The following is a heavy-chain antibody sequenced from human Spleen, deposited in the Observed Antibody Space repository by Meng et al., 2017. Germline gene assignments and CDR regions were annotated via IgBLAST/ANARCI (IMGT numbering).Heavy chain of an antibody. J-gene: IGHJ1*01. CDR2: ISSSSISI. CDR3: ARAAVAGTRYFQH. D-gene: IGHD6-19*01. V-gene: IGHV3-21*04. CDR1: GFTFSTYS. Sequence: GESLKISCAASGFTFSTYSMNWVRQAPGKGLEWVSFISSSSISIYYADSVKGRFTVSRDNAKNSLYLQMNSLRAEDTAVYYCARAAVAGTRYFQHWGQGTLVTVSS.